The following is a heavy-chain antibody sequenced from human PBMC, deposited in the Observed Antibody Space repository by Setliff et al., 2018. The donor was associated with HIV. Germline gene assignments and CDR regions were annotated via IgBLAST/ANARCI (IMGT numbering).Heavy chain of an antibody. CDR1: GGSISNSNYF. D-gene: IGHD3-3*01. V-gene: IGHV4-39*01. CDR3: ARVPYNFWSGYPLDY. CDR2: FHSSGSS. J-gene: IGHJ4*02. Sequence: SETLSLTCNVSGGSISNSNYFWGWIRQPPGKALEWIGSFHSSGSSSYNPSLRSRITISIDTSKNQFSLRLTSVTAADTAVYYCARVPYNFWSGYPLDYWGQGTLVTVSS.